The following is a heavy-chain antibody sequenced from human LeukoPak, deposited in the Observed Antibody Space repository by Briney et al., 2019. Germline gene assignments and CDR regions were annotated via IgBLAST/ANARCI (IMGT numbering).Heavy chain of an antibody. V-gene: IGHV3-48*03. CDR1: GFTFSSYE. Sequence: PGGSLRLSCAASGFTFSSYEMNWVRQAPGKGLEWVSYISSSGSTIYYADSVKGRFTISRDNAKNLLYLQMNSLRAEDTAVYYCAGSYKLLYDAFDIWGQGTMVTVSS. J-gene: IGHJ3*02. CDR2: ISSSGSTI. D-gene: IGHD2-2*01. CDR3: AGSYKLLYDAFDI.